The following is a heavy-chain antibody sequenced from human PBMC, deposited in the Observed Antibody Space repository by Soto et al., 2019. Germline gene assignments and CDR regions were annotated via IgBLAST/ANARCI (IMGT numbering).Heavy chain of an antibody. D-gene: IGHD6-25*01. J-gene: IGHJ4*02. CDR2: ITGSGGDT. CDR3: AKGSASGSPYYFDF. Sequence: GGSLRLSCAASGITFSIYAMSWVRQAPGKGLEWVSAITGSGGDTYHADSVKGRFTISRDNSKNTLFLQMNRLRADDTAVYYCAKGSASGSPYYFDFWGQGTLVTVSS. V-gene: IGHV3-23*01. CDR1: GITFSIYA.